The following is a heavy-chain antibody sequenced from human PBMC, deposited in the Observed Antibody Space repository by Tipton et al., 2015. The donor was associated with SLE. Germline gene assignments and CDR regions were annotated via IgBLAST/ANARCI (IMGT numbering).Heavy chain of an antibody. V-gene: IGHV4-4*07. J-gene: IGHJ6*02. D-gene: IGHD1-14*01. Sequence: LRLSCTVSGCSLSSYYWSWIRQPAGKGLEGIGRMYTSGNTNYNPSLKSRVTMSVDTSKNQFSLKLSSVTAADTAVYYCARRYGWMDVWGQGTTVTVSS. CDR1: GCSLSSYY. CDR2: MYTSGNT. CDR3: ARRYGWMDV.